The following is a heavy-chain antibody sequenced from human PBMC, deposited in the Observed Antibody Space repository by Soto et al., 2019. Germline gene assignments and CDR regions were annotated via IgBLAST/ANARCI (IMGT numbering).Heavy chain of an antibody. V-gene: IGHV4-34*01. CDR2: INHSGST. J-gene: IGHJ4*02. CDR3: ASGYCSGGSCYEARDY. CDR1: GGSFSGYY. D-gene: IGHD2-15*01. Sequence: SETLSLTCAVYGGSFSGYYWSWIRQPPGKGLEWIGEINHSGSTNYNPSLKSRVTISVDTSKNQFSLKLSSVTAADTAVYYCASGYCSGGSCYEARDYWGQGTLVTVSS.